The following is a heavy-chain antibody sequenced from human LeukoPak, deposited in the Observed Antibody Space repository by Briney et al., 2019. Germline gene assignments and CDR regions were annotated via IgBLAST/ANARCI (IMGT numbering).Heavy chain of an antibody. J-gene: IGHJ4*02. CDR3: ARDSRWKERSPVTNLDY. Sequence: SPRGSLRLSCAASGFTFSSYSMNWVRQAPGKGLEWVSSISSSSSYIYYADSVKGRFTISRDNAKNSLYLQMNSLRAEDTAVYYCARDSRWKERSPVTNLDYWGQGTLVTVSS. CDR1: GFTFSSYS. V-gene: IGHV3-21*01. D-gene: IGHD4-11*01. CDR2: ISSSSSYI.